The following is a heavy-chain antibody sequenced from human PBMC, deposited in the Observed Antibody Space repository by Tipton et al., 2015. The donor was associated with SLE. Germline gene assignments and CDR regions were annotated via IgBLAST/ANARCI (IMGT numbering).Heavy chain of an antibody. Sequence: TLSLTCTVSGGSINSYYWSWIRQPPGKGLEWIGYIYYRGSTIYNPSLKSRVTISVDTSKNQFSLKLTSVTATDTAVYYCARLGYAFWSRYADSWGQGTLVTVSS. CDR2: IYYRGST. CDR3: ARLGYAFWSRYADS. J-gene: IGHJ4*02. D-gene: IGHD3-3*01. V-gene: IGHV4-59*08. CDR1: GGSINSYY.